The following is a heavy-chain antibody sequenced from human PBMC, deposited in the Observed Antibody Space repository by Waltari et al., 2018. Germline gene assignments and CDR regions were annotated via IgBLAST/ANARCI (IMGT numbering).Heavy chain of an antibody. J-gene: IGHJ2*01. CDR2: CYASGGA. CDR1: GASISSSY. V-gene: IGHV4-4*07. Sequence: QVHLQESGPGLVKPSETLSLTCTVSGASISSSYWNWIRQPAGKGLEWIGRCYASGGADSNPCPRSRVPLSVDTSKNQFSLKLGYVTAAETAVYYCAGHPNRYFDLWGRGTLVTVSS. CDR3: AGHPNRYFDL.